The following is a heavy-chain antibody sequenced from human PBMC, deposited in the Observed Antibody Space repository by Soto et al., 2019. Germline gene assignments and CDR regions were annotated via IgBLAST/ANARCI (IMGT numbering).Heavy chain of an antibody. Sequence: GGALRLSCAASGFTFSSYSMNWVRQAPGKGLEWVSSISSSSSYIYYADSVKGRFTISRDNAKNSLYLQMNSLRAEDTAVYYSARRSRVVPAAIYYYGMDVWGQGTTVTVSS. D-gene: IGHD2-2*01. J-gene: IGHJ6*02. CDR2: ISSSSSYI. CDR1: GFTFSSYS. CDR3: ARRSRVVPAAIYYYGMDV. V-gene: IGHV3-21*01.